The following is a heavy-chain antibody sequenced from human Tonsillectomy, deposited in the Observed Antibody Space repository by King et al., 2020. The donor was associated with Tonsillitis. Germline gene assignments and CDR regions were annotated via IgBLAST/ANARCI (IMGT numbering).Heavy chain of an antibody. CDR1: GYTFSTYG. CDR3: ARSGYCSNGICYSDLSGMDV. J-gene: IGHJ6*02. CDR2: ISDYNGNT. V-gene: IGHV1-18*01. Sequence: QLVQSGAEVKKPGASVKVSCKDSGYTFSTYGLSWVRQAPGQGLEWMGWISDYNGNTNYAQKLQGRVTMTTDTSTSTAYMELRSLRSDDTAVYYCARSGYCSNGICYSDLSGMDVWGQGTTVTVSS. D-gene: IGHD2-8*01.